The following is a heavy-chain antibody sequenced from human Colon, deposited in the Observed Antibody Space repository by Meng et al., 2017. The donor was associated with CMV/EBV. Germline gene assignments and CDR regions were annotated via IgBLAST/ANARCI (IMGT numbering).Heavy chain of an antibody. D-gene: IGHD6-13*01. Sequence: GESLKISCAASGFTFSDYYMSWIRQAPGKGLEWVSYISSSGSTIYYADSVKGRFTISRDNSKNTLDLQMNNLRAEDTAVYYCARADGYGIASAGHHWGRGTLVTVSS. CDR2: ISSSGSTI. J-gene: IGHJ5*02. CDR3: ARADGYGIASAGHH. V-gene: IGHV3-11*04. CDR1: GFTFSDYY.